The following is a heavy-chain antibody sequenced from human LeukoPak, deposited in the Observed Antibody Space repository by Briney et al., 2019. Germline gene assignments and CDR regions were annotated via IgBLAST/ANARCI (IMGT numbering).Heavy chain of an antibody. D-gene: IGHD3-22*01. CDR1: GFTFSGHW. CDR2: INQGGSDK. V-gene: IGHV3-7*01. Sequence: GGSLRLSCAASGFTFSGHWMSWVRQAPGKGLEWVANINQGGSDKYYADSVKGRFTISRDNAKNTVSLQMNSLRPEDTGVYYCARAPSEIGGYYPEYFRHWGQGTLVTVSS. CDR3: ARAPSEIGGYYPEYFRH. J-gene: IGHJ1*01.